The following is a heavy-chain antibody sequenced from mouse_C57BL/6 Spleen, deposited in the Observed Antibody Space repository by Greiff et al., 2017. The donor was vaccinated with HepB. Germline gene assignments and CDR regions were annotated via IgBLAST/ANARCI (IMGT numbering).Heavy chain of an antibody. Sequence: EVQLQQSGAELVRPGASVKLSCTASGFNIKDYYMHWVKQRPEQGLEWIGRIDPEDGDTEYAPKFQGKATMTADKSSNTAYLQLSSLTSEDTAVYYCTTSHGSSYGFAYWGQGTLVTVSA. CDR2: IDPEDGDT. V-gene: IGHV14-1*01. D-gene: IGHD1-1*01. J-gene: IGHJ3*01. CDR3: TTSHGSSYGFAY. CDR1: GFNIKDYY.